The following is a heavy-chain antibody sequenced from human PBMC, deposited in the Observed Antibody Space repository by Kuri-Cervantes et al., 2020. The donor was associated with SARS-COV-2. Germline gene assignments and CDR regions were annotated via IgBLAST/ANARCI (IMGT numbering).Heavy chain of an antibody. CDR3: ATEGYSGTFDY. Sequence: ASVKVSCKASGYTFTSYYMHWVRQAPGQGLEWMGIINPSGGSTSYAQKFQGRVTMTRDTSTSTVYMELSSLRSDDTAVYYCATEGYSGTFDYWGQGTLVTVSS. V-gene: IGHV1-46*01. CDR1: GYTFTSYY. CDR2: INPSGGST. D-gene: IGHD5-12*01. J-gene: IGHJ4*02.